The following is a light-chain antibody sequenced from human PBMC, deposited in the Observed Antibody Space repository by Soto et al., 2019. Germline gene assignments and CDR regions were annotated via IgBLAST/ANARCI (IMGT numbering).Light chain of an antibody. CDR3: HQYAASPLT. Sequence: EIVLTQSPGTLSLSPGESTTLSCRASQSVGRNFLAWYQQKPGRAPRLLIHGASYRATGIPDRFSGSGSETDFPLTISRLEPEHSAVYYCHQYAASPLTFGGGTKVEIK. CDR2: GAS. J-gene: IGKJ4*01. V-gene: IGKV3-20*01. CDR1: QSVGRNF.